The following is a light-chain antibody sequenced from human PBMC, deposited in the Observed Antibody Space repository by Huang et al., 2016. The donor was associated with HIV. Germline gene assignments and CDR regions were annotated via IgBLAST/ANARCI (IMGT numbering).Light chain of an antibody. CDR3: QQSYSALIT. V-gene: IGKV1-39*01. CDR2: DVS. J-gene: IGKJ5*01. CDR1: QARGTY. Sequence: IQLTQSPTSLSASVGDRVTIACRASQARGTYLNWFQQKRGRAPKLLISDVSSLHTGIPSRFSGAGSGTEFTLTIRGLQFDDFATYFCQQSYSALITFGQGTRLEIK.